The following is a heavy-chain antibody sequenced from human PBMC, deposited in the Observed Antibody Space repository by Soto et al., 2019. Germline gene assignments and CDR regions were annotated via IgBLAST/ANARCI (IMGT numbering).Heavy chain of an antibody. CDR2: IRHDGSNE. D-gene: IGHD3-9*01. Sequence: QVQLVESGGGVVQPGRSLRLSCAASGFTFSDYGMHWVRQAPGKGLEWVALIRHDGSNEYYADSVKGRFTISRDNSKNTLSLQMNSLRAEDTAVYYCAGINYDIFTGYVSDYWCQGNLVTVSS. CDR1: GFTFSDYG. V-gene: IGHV3-33*01. J-gene: IGHJ4*02. CDR3: AGINYDIFTGYVSDY.